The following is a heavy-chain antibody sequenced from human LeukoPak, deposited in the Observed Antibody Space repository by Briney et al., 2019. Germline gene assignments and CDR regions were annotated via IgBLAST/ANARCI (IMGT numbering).Heavy chain of an antibody. CDR1: GGSFSGYY. CDR2: INHSGST. V-gene: IGHV4-34*01. Sequence: PSETLSLTCAVYGGSFSGYYWSWIRQPPGKGPEWVGEINHSGSTNYNPSLKSRVTISVDTSKHQFSLKLSSVTAADTAVYYLVRGPYYYGSGSYGNWFDPWGQGTLVTVSS. CDR3: VRGPYYYGSGSYGNWFDP. D-gene: IGHD3-10*01. J-gene: IGHJ5*02.